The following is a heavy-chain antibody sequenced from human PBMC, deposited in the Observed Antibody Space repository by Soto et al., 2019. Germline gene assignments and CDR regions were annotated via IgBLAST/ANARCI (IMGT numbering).Heavy chain of an antibody. CDR3: ARDESDYDISYWFDP. V-gene: IGHV1-69*04. CDR2: IIPILGIA. CDR1: GGTFSSYT. D-gene: IGHD3-9*01. Sequence: GASVKVSCKASGGTFSSYTISWVRQAPGQGLEWMGRIIPILGIANYAQKFQGRVTITADKSTSTAYMELSSLRSEDTAVYYCARDESDYDISYWFDPWGQGTMVTVSS. J-gene: IGHJ5*02.